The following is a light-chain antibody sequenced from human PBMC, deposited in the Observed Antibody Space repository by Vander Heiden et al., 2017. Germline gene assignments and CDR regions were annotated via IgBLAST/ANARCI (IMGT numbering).Light chain of an antibody. Sequence: SSELTQDPAVSVALGETVRITCQGDSLRTYFVNWYQQKPGQAPVLVIYDKTKRPSGIPDRFSGSISGNTASLTITGAQAEDEADYYFNSRDSSGNHFVFGPGTRVTV. J-gene: IGLJ1*01. CDR2: DKT. CDR1: SLRTYF. V-gene: IGLV3-19*01. CDR3: NSRDSSGNHFV.